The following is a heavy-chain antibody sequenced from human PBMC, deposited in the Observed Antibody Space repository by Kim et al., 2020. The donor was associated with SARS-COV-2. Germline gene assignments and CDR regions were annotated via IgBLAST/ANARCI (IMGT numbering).Heavy chain of an antibody. CDR2: VNNTNNP. D-gene: IGHD6-19*01. CDR1: GFTFSRRA. Sequence: GGSLRLSCAASGFTFSRRAMSWVRQVPGKGLEWIASVNNTNNPYYADSVKGRFTVSSDITKDTLSLQMNSLRADDTALYYCAKDHPSSGWPTFVSW. V-gene: IGHV3-23*05. J-gene: IGHJ5*01. CDR3: AKDHPSSGWPTFVS.